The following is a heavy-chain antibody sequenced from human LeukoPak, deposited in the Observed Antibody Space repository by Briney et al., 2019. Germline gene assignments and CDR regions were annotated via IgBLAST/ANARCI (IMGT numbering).Heavy chain of an antibody. V-gene: IGHV1-2*02. CDR3: ARIGVQLWVDTPDY. J-gene: IGHJ4*02. CDR1: GYTFTGYY. D-gene: IGHD5-18*01. CDR2: INPNSGGT. Sequence: ASVKVSCKASGYTFTGYYMHWVRQAPGQGLEWMGWINPNSGGTNYAQKFQGRATMTRGTSISTAYMELSRLRSDDTAVYYCARIGVQLWVDTPDYWGQGTLVTVSS.